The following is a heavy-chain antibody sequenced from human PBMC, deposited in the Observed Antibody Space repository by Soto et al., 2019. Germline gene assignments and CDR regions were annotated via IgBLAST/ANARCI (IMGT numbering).Heavy chain of an antibody. CDR2: INHSGST. J-gene: IGHJ4*02. Sequence: PSETLSLTCAVHGGSFSGYYWTWIRQPPGKGLEWIGEINHSGSTNYKPSLRSRVTISVDTSKNQLSLKVNSVTAADTAVYYCARGRTLITGTSLDYWGQGTLVTVSS. CDR3: ARGRTLITGTSLDY. CDR1: GGSFSGYY. D-gene: IGHD1-20*01. V-gene: IGHV4-34*01.